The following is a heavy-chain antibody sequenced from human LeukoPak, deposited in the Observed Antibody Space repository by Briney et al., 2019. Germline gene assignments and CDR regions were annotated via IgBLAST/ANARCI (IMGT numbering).Heavy chain of an antibody. CDR3: ARAEFHTLRFDY. D-gene: IGHD2-21*01. Sequence: SETLSLTCTVSGGSISTYYWSWIRQPAGKGLEWIGRIYTSGSTNYNPSLKSRVTISVDTSKNQFSLKLSSVTAADTAVYYCARAEFHTLRFDYWGQGTLVTVSS. J-gene: IGHJ4*02. CDR1: GGSISTYY. CDR2: IYTSGST. V-gene: IGHV4-4*07.